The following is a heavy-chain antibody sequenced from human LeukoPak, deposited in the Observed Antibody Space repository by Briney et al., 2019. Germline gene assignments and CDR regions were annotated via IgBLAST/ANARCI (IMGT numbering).Heavy chain of an antibody. J-gene: IGHJ4*02. V-gene: IGHV4-39*07. Sequence: SETLSLTCTVSGGSISSSSHYWGWIRQPPGKGLEWIGSISNSGSTYYNPSLKSRVTISVDTSNNQFSLKLSSVTAADTAVYYCATTTIRLGYWGQGTLVTVSS. D-gene: IGHD1-26*01. CDR2: ISNSGST. CDR3: ATTTIRLGY. CDR1: GGSISSSSHY.